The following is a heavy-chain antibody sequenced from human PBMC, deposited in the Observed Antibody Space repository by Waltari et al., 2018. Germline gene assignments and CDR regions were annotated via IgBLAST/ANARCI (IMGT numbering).Heavy chain of an antibody. Sequence: QVQLVASGGGVVQPGRSLRLHCAAPGIAYRSDGMPRVRQAPGKGLEWVAVISYDGNYKYYADSVKGRFTVSRDNSKNTLYLQINSLMPEDTAIYYCARVAVPYCGVDCYYTYWGQGTLVTVSS. CDR3: ARVAVPYCGVDCYYTY. V-gene: IGHV3-30-3*01. CDR2: ISYDGNYK. J-gene: IGHJ4*02. D-gene: IGHD2-21*01. CDR1: GIAYRSDG.